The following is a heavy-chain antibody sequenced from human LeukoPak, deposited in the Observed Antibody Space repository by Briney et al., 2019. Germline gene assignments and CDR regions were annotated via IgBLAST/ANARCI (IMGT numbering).Heavy chain of an antibody. CDR2: ISSSGSTI. Sequence: GGSLRLSCAASGFTFSSYEMNWVRQAPGKGLEWVSYISSSGSTIYYADSVKGRFTISRDNAKNSLYLQMNSLRAEDTAVYYCARTGLVDAFDIWGQGTMVTVSS. V-gene: IGHV3-48*03. CDR1: GFTFSSYE. CDR3: ARTGLVDAFDI. J-gene: IGHJ3*02. D-gene: IGHD6-19*01.